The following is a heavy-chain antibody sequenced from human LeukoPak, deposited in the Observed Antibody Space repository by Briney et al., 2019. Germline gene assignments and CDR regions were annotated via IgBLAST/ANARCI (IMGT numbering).Heavy chain of an antibody. CDR3: ARHDGHYYYYYMDV. CDR1: GGSFSSYY. V-gene: IGHV4-34*01. J-gene: IGHJ6*03. Sequence: SETLSLTCAVYGGSFSSYYWTWIRQPPGKGLEWIGEINHSGSTNYNPSLKSRVTISVDTSKNQFSLKLSSVTAADTAVYYCARHDGHYYYYYMDVWGKGTTVTVSS. CDR2: INHSGST. D-gene: IGHD3-3*01.